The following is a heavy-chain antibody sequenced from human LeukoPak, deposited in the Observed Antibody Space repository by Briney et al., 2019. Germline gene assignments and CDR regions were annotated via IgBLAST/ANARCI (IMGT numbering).Heavy chain of an antibody. V-gene: IGHV4-39*07. CDR3: ARGFRGDNFDY. J-gene: IGHJ4*02. CDR2: VFYSGTT. Sequence: PSETLSLTCTVSGGSISSSSYYWAWIRQPPGKGLEWPGSVFYSGTTYYNPSLSNRVTISVDTSKNQFSLSLSSVTVADTAVYYCARGFRGDNFDYWGQGTLVTVSS. D-gene: IGHD7-27*01. CDR1: GGSISSSSYY.